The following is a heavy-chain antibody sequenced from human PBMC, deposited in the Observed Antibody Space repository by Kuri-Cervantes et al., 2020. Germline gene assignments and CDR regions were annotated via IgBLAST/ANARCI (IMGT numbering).Heavy chain of an antibody. CDR2: ISGSGGST. Sequence: GESLKISCAASGFTFSSYAMSWVRQAPGKGLEWVSAISGSGGSTYYADSVKGRFTISRDNSKNTLYLQMNNVRVEDTAMYYCARDGGSYVVGGHWGQGTLVTVSS. V-gene: IGHV3-23*01. CDR1: GFTFSSYA. D-gene: IGHD3-16*01. J-gene: IGHJ4*02. CDR3: ARDGGSYVVGGH.